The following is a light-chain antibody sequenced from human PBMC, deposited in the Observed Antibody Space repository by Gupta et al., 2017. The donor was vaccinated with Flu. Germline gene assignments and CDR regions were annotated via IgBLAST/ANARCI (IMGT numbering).Light chain of an antibody. CDR2: WAS. CDR1: QSLFYSSTNKNY. CDR3: HQDFTMHT. Sequence: DIVMTQSPGFLAVSLGERATINCRSSQSLFYSSTNKNYLPWYQQKPGQPPKLLIYWASSRESGVPDRFSGSGSGTDFTLTSNNRQAEDVAVYCGHQDFTMHTFGQGTKLEIK. J-gene: IGKJ2*01. V-gene: IGKV4-1*01.